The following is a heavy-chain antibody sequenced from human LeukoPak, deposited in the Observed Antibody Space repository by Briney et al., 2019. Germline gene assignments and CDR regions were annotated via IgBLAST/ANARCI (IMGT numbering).Heavy chain of an antibody. CDR3: ARERGGLVGATYVFDY. Sequence: ASVKVSCKASGYTFTSYYMHWVRQAPGQGLEWMGIINPSGGSTSYAQKFQGRVTMTRDTSTSTVYMELSSLRSEDTAVYYCARERGGLVGATYVFDYWGQGTLVTVPS. CDR1: GYTFTSYY. J-gene: IGHJ4*02. D-gene: IGHD1-26*01. V-gene: IGHV1-46*01. CDR2: INPSGGST.